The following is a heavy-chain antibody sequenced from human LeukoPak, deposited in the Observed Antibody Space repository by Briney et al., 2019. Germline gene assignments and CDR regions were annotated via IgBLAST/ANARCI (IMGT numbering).Heavy chain of an antibody. CDR1: GFTFSSYS. J-gene: IGHJ4*02. V-gene: IGHV3-48*01. D-gene: IGHD3-3*01. CDR3: ARVYYDFWSGYSAGAIGGY. CDR2: ISSSSSNI. Sequence: PGGSLRLSCAASGFTFSSYSMNWVRQARGKGLEWVSYISSSSSNIYYADSVKGRFTISRDNAKNSLYLQMNSLRAEDTAVYYCARVYYDFWSGYSAGAIGGYWGQGTLVTVSS.